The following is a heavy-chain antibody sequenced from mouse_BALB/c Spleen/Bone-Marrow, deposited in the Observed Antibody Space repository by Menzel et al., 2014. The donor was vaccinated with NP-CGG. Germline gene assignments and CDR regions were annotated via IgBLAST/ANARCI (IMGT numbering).Heavy chain of an antibody. V-gene: IGHV1-31*01. J-gene: IGHJ4*01. Sequence: VQLQQSGPELVKPGASVKISCKASGYSFTGYYMHWVKQSHGKSLEWIGRIYPYSGATDYNQNFKDKASLTVDKSSSTAYMELHSLTSEDSAVYYCAKNYRYDGALDYWGQGASLTVSS. CDR3: AKNYRYDGALDY. CDR2: IYPYSGAT. D-gene: IGHD2-14*01. CDR1: GYSFTGYY.